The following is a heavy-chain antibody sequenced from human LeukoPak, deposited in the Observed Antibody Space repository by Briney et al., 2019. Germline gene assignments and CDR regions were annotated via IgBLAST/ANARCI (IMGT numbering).Heavy chain of an antibody. CDR3: ARDRTYYYDSSGHLFFDY. V-gene: IGHV4-4*07. Sequence: SETLSLTCTVSGGSISSYYWSWNRQPAGKGLEWIGRIYTSGSTNYNPSLKSRVTMSVDTSKNQFSLKLSSVTAADTAVYYCARDRTYYYDSSGHLFFDYWGQGTLVTVSS. CDR1: GGSISSYY. CDR2: IYTSGST. D-gene: IGHD3-22*01. J-gene: IGHJ4*02.